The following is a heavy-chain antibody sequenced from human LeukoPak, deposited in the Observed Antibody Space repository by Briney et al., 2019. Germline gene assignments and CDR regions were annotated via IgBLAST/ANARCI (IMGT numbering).Heavy chain of an antibody. J-gene: IGHJ4*02. V-gene: IGHV3-23*01. CDR1: GVTLSNYG. D-gene: IGHD3-22*01. CDR2: ISGSGGST. Sequence: GGALRLSCAVSGVTLSNYGMSWVRQAPGEGVEWVAGISGSGGSTNYADSVKGGFTISRENEKKTLCLQMKRLREEGTDVYICAKRGVVIRVILVGFHKEAYYFDSWGQGALVTVSS. CDR3: AKRGVVIRVILVGFHKEAYYFDS.